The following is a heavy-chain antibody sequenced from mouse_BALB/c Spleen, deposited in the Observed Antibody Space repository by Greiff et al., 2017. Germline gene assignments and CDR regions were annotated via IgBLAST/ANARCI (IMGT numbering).Heavy chain of an antibody. J-gene: IGHJ3*01. CDR2: INPANGNT. V-gene: IGHV14-3*02. Sequence: EVQLVESGAELVKPGASVKLSCTASGFNFKDTYMHWVKQRPEQGLEWIGRINPANGNTKYDAKFQGKATITADTSSNTAYLQLSSLTSEDTAVYYCAGLDGFAYWGQGTLVTVSA. CDR3: AGLDGFAY. CDR1: GFNFKDTY.